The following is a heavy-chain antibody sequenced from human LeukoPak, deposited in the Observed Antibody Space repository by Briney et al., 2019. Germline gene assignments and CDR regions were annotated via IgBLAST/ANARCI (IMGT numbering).Heavy chain of an antibody. CDR3: ARDLRLLWFGELLDY. CDR1: GFTFSSYA. D-gene: IGHD3-10*01. J-gene: IGHJ4*02. CDR2: ISYDGSNK. Sequence: GGSLRLSCAASGFTFSSYAMHWVRQAPGKGLEWVAVISYDGSNKYYADSVKGRFTISRDNSKNTLYLQMNSLRAEDTAVYYCARDLRLLWFGELLDYWGQGTLVTVSS. V-gene: IGHV3-30*04.